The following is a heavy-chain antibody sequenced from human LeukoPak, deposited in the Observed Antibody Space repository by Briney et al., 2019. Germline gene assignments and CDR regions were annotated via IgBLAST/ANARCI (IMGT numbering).Heavy chain of an antibody. V-gene: IGHV3-53*01. D-gene: IGHD2-2*02. Sequence: GGSLRLSCAASGFTVRSNYMSWVRQAPGKGLEWVSIIYSGGRTYYADSVKGRFTISRDNSKDTLYLQMNSLRAEDTAVYYCARDQLGGSCGSTRCYTSINSWGQGTVVTVSS. CDR1: GFTVRSNY. CDR2: IYSGGRT. J-gene: IGHJ5*02. CDR3: ARDQLGGSCGSTRCYTSINS.